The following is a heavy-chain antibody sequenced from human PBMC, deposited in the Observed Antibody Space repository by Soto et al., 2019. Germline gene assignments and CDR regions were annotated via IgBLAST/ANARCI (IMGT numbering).Heavy chain of an antibody. CDR3: ARLTAMVTYYFDY. V-gene: IGHV5-51*01. CDR2: IYPADSDI. D-gene: IGHD5-18*01. Sequence: PGESLKISCKASGYNFTTYWIGWVRQMPGKGLELMGVIYPADSDIRYRPPVQGQVTFSADKSISTAYLQWSSLKASDTAMYYCARLTAMVTYYFDYWGQGTLVTVSS. CDR1: GYNFTTYW. J-gene: IGHJ4*02.